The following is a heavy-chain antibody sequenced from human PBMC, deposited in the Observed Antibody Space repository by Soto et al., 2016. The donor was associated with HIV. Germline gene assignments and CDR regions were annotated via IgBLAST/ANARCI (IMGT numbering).Heavy chain of an antibody. CDR3: AKGGLESIMGAALDYYYMDV. J-gene: IGHJ6*03. D-gene: IGHD1-26*01. CDR2: VSGNGGKT. Sequence: QVLESGGGLVQPGGSLRLSCAASGFTFNSYTMSWVRQAPGKGLEWVSSVSGNGGKTYYADSVEGRLSISRDNSKDTLFLQMDNLRLEDTATYYCAKGGLESIMGAALDYYYMDVWGNGTSVTVSS. V-gene: IGHV3-23*01. CDR1: GFTFNSYT.